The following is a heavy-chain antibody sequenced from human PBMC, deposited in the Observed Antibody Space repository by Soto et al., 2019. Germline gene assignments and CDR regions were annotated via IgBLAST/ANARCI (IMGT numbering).Heavy chain of an antibody. CDR3: TTEVWHFDWLGYDGPTTFDY. CDR1: GFTFSNAW. V-gene: IGHV3-15*07. J-gene: IGHJ4*02. Sequence: PGGSLRLSCAASGFTFSNAWMNWVRQAPGKGLEWVGRIKSKTDGGTTDYAAPVKGRFTISRDDSKNTLYLQMNSLKTEDTAVYYCTTEVWHFDWLGYDGPTTFDYWGQGTLVTVSS. CDR2: IKSKTDGGTT. D-gene: IGHD3-9*01.